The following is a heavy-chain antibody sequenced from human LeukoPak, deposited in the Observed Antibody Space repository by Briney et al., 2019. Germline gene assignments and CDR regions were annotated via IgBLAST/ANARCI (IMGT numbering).Heavy chain of an antibody. V-gene: IGHV3-33*01. D-gene: IGHD5-18*01. Sequence: SGGSLRLSCAASGFTFSSYGMHWVRQAPGKGLEWVAVIRYDGSNKYYADSVKGRFTISRDNSKNTLYLQMNSLRAEDTAVYYCARDTAMAYYYYYYMDVWGKGTTVTVSS. CDR3: ARDTAMAYYYYYYMDV. J-gene: IGHJ6*03. CDR1: GFTFSSYG. CDR2: IRYDGSNK.